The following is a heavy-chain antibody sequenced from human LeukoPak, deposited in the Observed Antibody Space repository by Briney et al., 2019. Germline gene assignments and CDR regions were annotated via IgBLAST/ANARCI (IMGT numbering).Heavy chain of an antibody. D-gene: IGHD3-16*01. CDR2: FYNSGRS. V-gene: IGHV4-59*01. CDR3: TRGAGWLIDY. J-gene: IGHJ4*02. Sequence: SETLSLTCTVSGGSISSYYRGWIRQPPGKGLEWIGYFYNSGRSTYNPSLKSRVTISADTSKNHFSLKLNSVTTADTAVYYCTRGAGWLIDYWGQGTLVTVSS. CDR1: GGSISSYY.